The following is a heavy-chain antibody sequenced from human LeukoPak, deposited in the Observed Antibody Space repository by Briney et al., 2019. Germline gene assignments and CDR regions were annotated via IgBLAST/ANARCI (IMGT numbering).Heavy chain of an antibody. Sequence: GGSLRLSCVGSGFTFGSYAMTWVRQAPGKGLEWVAVISGSGGSTYYAGSVQGRFTISRDNFKNTVYLQMNSLRAEDTAVYYCAKGGYYYGSGRHDFEYWGQGTLVTVSS. CDR1: GFTFGSYA. J-gene: IGHJ4*02. CDR2: ISGSGGST. D-gene: IGHD3-10*01. V-gene: IGHV3-23*01. CDR3: AKGGYYYGSGRHDFEY.